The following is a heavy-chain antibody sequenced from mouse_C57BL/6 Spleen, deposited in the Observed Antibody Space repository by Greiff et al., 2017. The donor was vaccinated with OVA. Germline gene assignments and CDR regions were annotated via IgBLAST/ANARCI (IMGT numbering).Heavy chain of an antibody. J-gene: IGHJ1*03. D-gene: IGHD1-1*01. CDR1: GYTFTSYW. CDR3: AREDYYGSSPYWYFDV. Sequence: QVQLQQPGAELVKPGASVKLSCKASGYTFTSYWMHWVKQRPGQGLEWIGMIHPNSGSTNYNEKFKSKATLTVDKSSSTAYMQLSSLTSEDSAVYYCAREDYYGSSPYWYFDVGGTGTTVTVSS. CDR2: IHPNSGST. V-gene: IGHV1-64*01.